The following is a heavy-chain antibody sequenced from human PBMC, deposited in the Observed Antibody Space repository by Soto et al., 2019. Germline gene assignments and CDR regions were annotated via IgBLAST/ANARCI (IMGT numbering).Heavy chain of an antibody. J-gene: IGHJ6*03. V-gene: IGHV3-48*01. D-gene: IGHD2-2*01. CDR3: ARDPCSSTSCYGWYYYYMDV. CDR1: GFTFSSYS. CDR2: ISSSSSTI. Sequence: GGSLRLSCAASGFTFSSYSMNWVRQAPGKGLEWVSYISSSSSTIYYADSVKGRFTISRDNAKNSLYLQMNRLRAEDTAVYYCARDPCSSTSCYGWYYYYMDVWGKGTTVTGSS.